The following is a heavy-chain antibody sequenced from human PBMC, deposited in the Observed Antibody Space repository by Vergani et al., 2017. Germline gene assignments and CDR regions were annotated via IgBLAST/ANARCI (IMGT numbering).Heavy chain of an antibody. CDR3: VRDLRLLYNRFDP. D-gene: IGHD1-14*01. CDR1: GVTFNQYG. CDR2: TWYDGNNK. J-gene: IGHJ5*02. Sequence: QVQLVESGGGVVQPGRSLRLSCAASGVTFNQYGMHWVRQAPGKGLEWVAVTWYDGNNKQYADSVKGRFTISRDNSKSTMYLQMNSLRDEDTGVYYCVRDLRLLYNRFDPWGQGTLVTVSS. V-gene: IGHV3-33*01.